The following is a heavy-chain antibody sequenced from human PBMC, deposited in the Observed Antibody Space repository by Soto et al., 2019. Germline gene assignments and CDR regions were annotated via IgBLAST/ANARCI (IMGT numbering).Heavy chain of an antibody. J-gene: IGHJ3*02. V-gene: IGHV1-18*01. Sequence: QVQLVQSGAEVKKPGASVKVSCKASGYTFTSYGISWVRQAPGQGLERMGWISAYNGNTNYAQKLQGRVTMTTDTSTSTAYMELRSLRSDDTAVYYCAREIRSDIVVVVAARNSNAFDIWVQGTMVTVSS. CDR1: GYTFTSYG. D-gene: IGHD2-15*01. CDR2: ISAYNGNT. CDR3: AREIRSDIVVVVAARNSNAFDI.